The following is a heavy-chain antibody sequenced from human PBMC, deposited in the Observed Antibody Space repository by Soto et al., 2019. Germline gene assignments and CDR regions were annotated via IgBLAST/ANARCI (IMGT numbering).Heavy chain of an antibody. CDR1: GYMFRSYG. J-gene: IGHJ4*02. V-gene: IGHV1-18*01. CDR3: ATGLGIAARPETKGY. D-gene: IGHD6-6*01. Sequence: ASLKVSCKASGYMFRSYGISWVRQAPGKGLEWMGWFSTYNGNTKYAQKFQGRVTLTADTSTGTAYMELSSLRSDDTAVYYCATGLGIAARPETKGYWGQGTLVTVSS. CDR2: FSTYNGNT.